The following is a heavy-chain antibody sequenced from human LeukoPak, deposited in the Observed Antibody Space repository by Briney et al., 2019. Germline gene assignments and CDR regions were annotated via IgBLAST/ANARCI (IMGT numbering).Heavy chain of an antibody. Sequence: PGGSLRLSCAASGFTFSSYWMHWVRQAPGKGLVWVSRINSGGSSTSYADSVKGRFTISRDNAKNTLYLQMNSLRAEDTAVYYCAREATVTPHDAFDIWGQGTMVTVSS. CDR2: INSGGSST. CDR1: GFTFSSYW. D-gene: IGHD4-17*01. CDR3: AREATVTPHDAFDI. J-gene: IGHJ3*02. V-gene: IGHV3-74*01.